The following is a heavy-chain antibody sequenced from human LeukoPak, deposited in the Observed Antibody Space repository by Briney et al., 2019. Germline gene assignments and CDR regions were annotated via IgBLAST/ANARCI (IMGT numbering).Heavy chain of an antibody. J-gene: IGHJ4*02. V-gene: IGHV1-18*01. CDR3: AKRIQTGYDSSAYYFPLYYFDY. CDR1: GYTFTSYG. CDR2: ISAYNGNT. D-gene: IGHD3-22*01. Sequence: ASVKVSCKASGYTFTSYGISWVRQAPGQGLEWMGWISAYNGNTNYAQKLQGRVTMTTDTSTSTAYMELRSLRSDDTAVYYCAKRIQTGYDSSAYYFPLYYFDYWGQGTLVTVSS.